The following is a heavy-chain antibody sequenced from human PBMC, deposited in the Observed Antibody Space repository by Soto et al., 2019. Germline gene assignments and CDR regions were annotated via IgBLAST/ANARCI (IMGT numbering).Heavy chain of an antibody. V-gene: IGHV3-48*02. D-gene: IGHD5-18*01. J-gene: IGHJ4*02. CDR1: GFTFSSYS. Sequence: EVQLVESGGGLVQPGGSLRLSCAASGFTFSSYSMNWVRQAPGKGLEWISYISSSSSTIYHADSVKGRFTISRDNAKNSLYLQMNSLRDEDTAVYYCARVISMDLLLHTAPGYWGQGTLVTVSS. CDR2: ISSSSSTI. CDR3: ARVISMDLLLHTAPGY.